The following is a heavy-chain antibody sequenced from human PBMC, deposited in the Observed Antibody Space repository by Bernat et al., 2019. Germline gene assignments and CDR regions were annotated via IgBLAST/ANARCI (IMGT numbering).Heavy chain of an antibody. J-gene: IGHJ6*02. CDR1: GFTFSSYG. CDR2: ISYDGSNK. D-gene: IGHD4-17*01. Sequence: QVQLVESGGGVVQPGRSLRLSCAASGFTFSSYGMHWVRQAPGKGLEWVAVISYDGSNKYYADSVKGRFNISRDNSKNTLYLQMNSLRAEDTAVYYCAKDSHGDYEYYYYYGMDVWGQGTTVTVSS. CDR3: AKDSHGDYEYYYYYGMDV. V-gene: IGHV3-30*18.